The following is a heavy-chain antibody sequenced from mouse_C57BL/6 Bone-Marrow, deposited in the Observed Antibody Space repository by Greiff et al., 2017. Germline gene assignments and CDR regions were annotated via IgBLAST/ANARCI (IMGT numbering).Heavy chain of an antibody. Sequence: VQLQQSGAELVRPGASVKLSCTASGFNIKDDYMHWVKQRPEQGLEWIGWIDPENGDTEYASKFQGKATITADTSSNTAYLQRSSLTSEDTAVYYCIVYYYGKGFDYWGQGTTLTVSS. D-gene: IGHD1-1*01. CDR1: GFNIKDDY. CDR2: IDPENGDT. V-gene: IGHV14-4*01. CDR3: IVYYYGKGFDY. J-gene: IGHJ2*01.